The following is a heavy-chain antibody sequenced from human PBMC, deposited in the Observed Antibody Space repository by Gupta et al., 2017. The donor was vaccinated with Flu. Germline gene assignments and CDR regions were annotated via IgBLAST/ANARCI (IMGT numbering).Heavy chain of an antibody. CDR1: GFSLSTSGVG. V-gene: IGHV2-5*02. Sequence: QITLKESGPTLVKPTQTLTLTCTFSGFSLSTSGVGVGWIRQPPGKALEWLALIYWDDDKRYSPSLKSRLTITKDTSKNQVVLTMTNMDPVDTATYYCAHRPGPAVGGGAFDIWGQGTMVTVSS. D-gene: IGHD6-19*01. J-gene: IGHJ3*02. CDR2: IYWDDDK. CDR3: AHRPGPAVGGGAFDI.